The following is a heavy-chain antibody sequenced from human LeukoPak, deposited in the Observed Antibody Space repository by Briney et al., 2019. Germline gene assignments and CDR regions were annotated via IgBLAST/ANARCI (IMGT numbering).Heavy chain of an antibody. CDR2: IGPGGDI. CDR1: GFSFIAYS. J-gene: IGHJ4*02. CDR3: ARRFDS. V-gene: IGHV3-48*01. Sequence: GGSLRLSCAASGFSFIAYSMNWGRQAPGRGLEWISYIGPGGDIYYADSVTGRFTVSRDTAKNSLYLQMNGLRVEDTAVYYCARRFDSWGQGTLVTVSS.